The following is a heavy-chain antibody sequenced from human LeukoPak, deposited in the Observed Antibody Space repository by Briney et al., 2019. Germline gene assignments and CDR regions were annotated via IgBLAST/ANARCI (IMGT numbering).Heavy chain of an antibody. Sequence: PSETLSLTCAVYGGSFSGYYWSWIRQPPGKGLEWIGEINHSGSTNYNPSLKSRVTISVDTSKNQFSLKLSSVTAADTAVYYCARGNIAAHRGNFDYWGQGTLVTVSS. D-gene: IGHD6-6*01. V-gene: IGHV4-34*01. J-gene: IGHJ4*02. CDR3: ARGNIAAHRGNFDY. CDR2: INHSGST. CDR1: GGSFSGYY.